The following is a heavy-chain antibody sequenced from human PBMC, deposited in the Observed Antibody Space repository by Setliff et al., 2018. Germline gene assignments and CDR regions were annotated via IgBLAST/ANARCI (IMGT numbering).Heavy chain of an antibody. Sequence: ASVKFSCKASGYTFNSYGINWLRQAPGQGLEWLGWISPYNGNTKYAQTVQDRITMATDTSTRTSYMELSSPRSGDTAVYFCARSSDSGYYHQRDAFDIWGQGTRVTVSS. D-gene: IGHD3-22*01. V-gene: IGHV1-18*01. J-gene: IGHJ3*02. CDR3: ARSSDSGYYHQRDAFDI. CDR2: ISPYNGNT. CDR1: GYTFNSYG.